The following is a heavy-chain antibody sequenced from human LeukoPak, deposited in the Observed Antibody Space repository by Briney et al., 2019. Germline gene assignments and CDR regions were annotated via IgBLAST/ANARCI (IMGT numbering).Heavy chain of an antibody. J-gene: IGHJ4*02. CDR2: IYHSGST. Sequence: SETLSLTCTVSGGSLSSYYWSWLRRPPGKGLEWIGYIYHSGSTNYNPSLKSRVTISVDTSKNQFSLKLSSVTAADTAVYYCAREGTVTTPDYWGQGTLVTVSS. V-gene: IGHV4-59*01. CDR3: AREGTVTTPDY. CDR1: GGSLSSYY. D-gene: IGHD4-17*01.